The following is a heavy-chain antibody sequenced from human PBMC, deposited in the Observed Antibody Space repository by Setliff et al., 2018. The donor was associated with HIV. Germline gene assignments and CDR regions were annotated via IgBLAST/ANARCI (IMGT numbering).Heavy chain of an antibody. D-gene: IGHD2-2*01. CDR3: ARGYCNSSSCYALVG. J-gene: IGHJ4*02. CDR1: GFTFSSYG. V-gene: IGHV3-33*01. Sequence: GGSLRLSCAASGFTFSSYGMHWVRQAPGKGLEWLAIIWYDGSNKYYADSVKGRFTISRDNSKNTLYLQMNSLRAEDTAVYYCARGYCNSSSCYALVGWGQGTLVTVSS. CDR2: IWYDGSNK.